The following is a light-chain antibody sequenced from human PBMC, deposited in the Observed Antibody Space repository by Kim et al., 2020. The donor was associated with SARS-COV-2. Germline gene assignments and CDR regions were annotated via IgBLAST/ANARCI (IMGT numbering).Light chain of an antibody. V-gene: IGKV3-11*01. CDR3: QQRIKWPLT. CDR1: QSVSGY. CDR2: DVS. Sequence: EIVLTQSPATLSLSPGERVTLSCRASQSVSGYLAWYQQKPGQAPRLLIYDVSNRATGIPARFSGSGSGTDFTLTISSLEPEDFAVYYCQQRIKWPLTFGGGTKVDIK. J-gene: IGKJ4*01.